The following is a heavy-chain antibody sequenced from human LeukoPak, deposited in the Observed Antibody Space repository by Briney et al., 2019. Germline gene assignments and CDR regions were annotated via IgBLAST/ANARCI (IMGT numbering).Heavy chain of an antibody. D-gene: IGHD4-17*01. J-gene: IGHJ3*02. CDR3: ARGRSYGAFDI. V-gene: IGHV1-18*04. CDR2: ISAYNGNT. CDR1: GYTFTGYY. Sequence: ASVKVSCKASGYTFTGYYMHWVRQAPGQGLEWMGWISAYNGNTNYAQKLQGRVTMTTDTSTSTAYMELRSLRSDDTAVYYCARGRSYGAFDIWGQGTMVTVSS.